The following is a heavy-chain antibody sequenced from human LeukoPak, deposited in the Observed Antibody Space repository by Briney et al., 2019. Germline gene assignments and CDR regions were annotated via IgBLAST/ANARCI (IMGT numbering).Heavy chain of an antibody. Sequence: ASVKVSCKVSGYTLTELSMHWVRQAPGKGLEWMGGFDPEDGETIYAQKFQGRVTMTEDTSTDTAYMELSSLRSENTAVYYCATRPPGATVSDYYFDYWGQGTLVTVSS. CDR1: GYTLTELS. CDR2: FDPEDGET. D-gene: IGHD1-26*01. J-gene: IGHJ4*02. CDR3: ATRPPGATVSDYYFDY. V-gene: IGHV1-24*01.